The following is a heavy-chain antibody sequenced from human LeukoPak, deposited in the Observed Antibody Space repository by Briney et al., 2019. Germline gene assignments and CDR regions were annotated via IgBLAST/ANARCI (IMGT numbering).Heavy chain of an antibody. D-gene: IGHD3-22*01. CDR2: IYYSGRT. Sequence: PSETLSLTCSVSGDSVSRSDSYWGWIRQPPGKGLEWIGTIYYSGRTYYSPSLKSRVTMPVDPSNNQFSLTLRPVTAADTAVYYCARRRYYDGSGYLEWGQGTLLSVSS. CDR3: ARRRYYDGSGYLE. J-gene: IGHJ1*01. V-gene: IGHV4-39*01. CDR1: GDSVSRSDSY.